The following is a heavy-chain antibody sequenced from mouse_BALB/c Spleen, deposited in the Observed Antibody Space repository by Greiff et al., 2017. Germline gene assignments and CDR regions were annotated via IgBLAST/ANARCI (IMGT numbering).Heavy chain of an antibody. CDR1: GYTFTNYW. D-gene: IGHD1-1*01. V-gene: IGHV1-63*01. J-gene: IGHJ1*01. CDR2: IYPGGGYT. CDR3: ANYGSSPYWYFDV. Sequence: VMLVESGAELVRPGTSVKISCKASGYTFTNYWLGWVKQRPGHGLEWIGDIYPGGGYTNYNQKFKDKATLTADKSSSTAYMQLSSLTSEDSAVYYCANYGSSPYWYFDVWGAGTTVTVSS.